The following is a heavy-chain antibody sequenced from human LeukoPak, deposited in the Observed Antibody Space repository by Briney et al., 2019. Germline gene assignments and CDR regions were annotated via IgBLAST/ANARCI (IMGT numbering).Heavy chain of an antibody. J-gene: IGHJ4*02. D-gene: IGHD3-9*01. CDR2: INHSGST. CDR3: ARERRVYFDWLV. CDR1: GGSFSGYY. V-gene: IGHV4-34*01. Sequence: SETLSLTCAVYGGSFSGYYWSWIRQPPGEGLEWIGEINHSGSTNYNPSLKSRVTISVDTSKNQLSLKLSSVTAADTAVYYCARERRVYFDWLVWGQGTLVTVSS.